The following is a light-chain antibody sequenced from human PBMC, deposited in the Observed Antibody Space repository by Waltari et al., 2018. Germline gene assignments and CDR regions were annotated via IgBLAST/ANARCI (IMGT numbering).Light chain of an antibody. J-gene: IGLJ2*01. CDR3: TSYTSTNTVI. Sequence: QSVLTQPASVSGSPGQSITISCTGTSSDIGGYNYVSCYQQHPGKAPNLMIYDVSRWPSGVSHRFSGSKSGNTASLTISGRQAEDEAHYYCTSYTSTNTVIFGGGTKVTVL. CDR1: SSDIGGYNY. V-gene: IGLV2-14*03. CDR2: DVS.